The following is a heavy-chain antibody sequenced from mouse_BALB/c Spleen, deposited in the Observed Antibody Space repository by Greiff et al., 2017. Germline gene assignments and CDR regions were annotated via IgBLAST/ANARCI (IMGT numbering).Heavy chain of an antibody. Sequence: VQLQQPGAELVKPGASVKLSCKASGYTFTSYWMHWVKQRPGQGLEWIGEIDPSDSYTNYNQKFKGKATLTVDKTSSTAYMQLSSLTSEDSAVYYCARSPTGTVYYFDYWGQGTTRTVSS. CDR1: GYTFTSYW. V-gene: IGHV1-69*02. CDR3: ARSPTGTVYYFDY. J-gene: IGHJ2*01. CDR2: IDPSDSYT. D-gene: IGHD4-1*02.